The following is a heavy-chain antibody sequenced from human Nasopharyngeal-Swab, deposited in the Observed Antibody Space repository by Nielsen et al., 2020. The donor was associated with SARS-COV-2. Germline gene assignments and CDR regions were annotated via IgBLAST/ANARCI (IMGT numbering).Heavy chain of an antibody. J-gene: IGHJ4*02. CDR2: TYYRSKWYN. V-gene: IGHV6-1*01. D-gene: IGHD3-16*01. CDR3: ARDSALSVDY. CDR1: GDSVSSNSAA. Sequence: LRLSCAISGDSVSSNSAAWNWIRQSSSRGLEWLGRTYYRSKWYNDYAVSVKSRITINPDTSKNQFSLQLNSVTPEDTAVYYCARDSALSVDYWGQGTLVTVSS.